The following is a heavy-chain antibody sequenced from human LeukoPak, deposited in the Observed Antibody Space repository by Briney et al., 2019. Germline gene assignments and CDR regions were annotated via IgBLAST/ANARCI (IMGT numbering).Heavy chain of an antibody. Sequence: PSETLSLTCAVYGGSFSGYYWSWIRQPPGKGLEWIGEINHSGSTNYNPSLKSRVTISVDTSKNQFSLKLSSVTAADTALYYCARVKGYCSNTSCYRYNWFDPWGQGTLVTVPS. CDR1: GGSFSGYY. CDR3: ARVKGYCSNTSCYRYNWFDP. V-gene: IGHV4-34*01. D-gene: IGHD2-2*01. CDR2: INHSGST. J-gene: IGHJ5*02.